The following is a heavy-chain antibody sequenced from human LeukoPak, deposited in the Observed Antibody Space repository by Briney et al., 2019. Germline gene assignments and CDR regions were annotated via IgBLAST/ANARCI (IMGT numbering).Heavy chain of an antibody. CDR1: GGTFSSYA. V-gene: IGHV1-69*13. CDR3: ARSTFPEEHYYYGMDV. Sequence: SVKVSCKASGGTFSSYAISWVRQAPGQGLEWMGGIVPIFGTANYAQKFQGRVTITADESTSTAYMELSSLRSEDTAVYYCARSTFPEEHYYYGMDVWGKGTTVTVSS. D-gene: IGHD1-26*01. J-gene: IGHJ6*04. CDR2: IVPIFGTA.